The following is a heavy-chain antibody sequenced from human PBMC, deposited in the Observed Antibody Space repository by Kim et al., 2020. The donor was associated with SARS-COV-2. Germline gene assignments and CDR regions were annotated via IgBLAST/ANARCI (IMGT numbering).Heavy chain of an antibody. D-gene: IGHD6-19*01. J-gene: IGHJ4*02. CDR3: ARAGSGWRTYYFDY. CDR1: GGSFSGYY. Sequence: SETLSLTCAVYGGSFSGYYWSWIRQPPGKGLEWIGEINHSGSTNYNPSLKSRVTISVDTSKNQFSLKLSSVTAADTAVYYCARAGSGWRTYYFDYWGQGTLVTVSS. V-gene: IGHV4-34*01. CDR2: INHSGST.